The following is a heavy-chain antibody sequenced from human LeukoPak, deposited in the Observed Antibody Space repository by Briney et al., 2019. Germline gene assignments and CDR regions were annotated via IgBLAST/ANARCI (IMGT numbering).Heavy chain of an antibody. J-gene: IGHJ4*02. Sequence: ASVKVSCKTSGYTFTGYYIHWARQAPGQGLEWMGWINPDSGGTNYAQKFQGRVTMTRDTSISAGYMELSGLRPDDTAVFYCARVRGDSSWYGLDYWGQGTLVSVSS. V-gene: IGHV1-2*02. CDR1: GYTFTGYY. CDR3: ARVRGDSSWYGLDY. D-gene: IGHD6-13*01. CDR2: INPDSGGT.